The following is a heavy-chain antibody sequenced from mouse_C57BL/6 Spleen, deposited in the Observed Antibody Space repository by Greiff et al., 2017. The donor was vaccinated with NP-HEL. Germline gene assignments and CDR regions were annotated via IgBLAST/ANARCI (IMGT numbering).Heavy chain of an antibody. D-gene: IGHD3-3*01. CDR1: GYTFTSYW. V-gene: IGHV1-52*01. Sequence: QVHVKQPGAELVRPGSSVKLSCKASGYTFTSYWMHWVKQRPIQGLEWIGNIDPSDSETHYNQKFKDKATLTVDKSSSTAYMQLSSLTSEDSAVYYCARPGTGDAMDYWGQGTSVTVSS. CDR2: IDPSDSET. J-gene: IGHJ4*01. CDR3: ARPGTGDAMDY.